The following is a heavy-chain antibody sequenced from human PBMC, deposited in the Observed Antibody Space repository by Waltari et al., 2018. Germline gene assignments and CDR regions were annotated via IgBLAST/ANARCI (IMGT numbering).Heavy chain of an antibody. CDR2: IVPILGLT. J-gene: IGHJ3*01. CDR1: GGTFSRST. V-gene: IGHV1-69*02. Sequence: QVQLVQSGAEVKKHGSSVKVSCKASGGTFSRSTVTWVRQAPGQGLDWMGRIVPILGLTYYAQSFQGRVTISADESTSTVYMELRSLTFEDSAVYYCATSQSGTYYDAIVVWGQGTKVT. CDR3: ATSQSGTYYDAIVV. D-gene: IGHD1-26*01.